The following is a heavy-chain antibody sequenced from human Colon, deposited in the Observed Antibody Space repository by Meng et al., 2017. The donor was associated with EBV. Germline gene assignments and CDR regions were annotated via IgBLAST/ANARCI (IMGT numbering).Heavy chain of an antibody. V-gene: IGHV1-18*01. CDR2: ISCYNGDT. Sequence: QLQRVQDGAWVRKHGASVRVSCKASGYTFTNHGISWIRQAPGQGLEWMGWISCYNGDTNYAQKLQGRVTMTTDTSTNTAYMDLRGLRSDDTAVYYCARDPSNTSGRYAYFDYWGQGTLVTVSS. D-gene: IGHD6-19*01. J-gene: IGHJ4*02. CDR1: GYTFTNHG. CDR3: ARDPSNTSGRYAYFDY.